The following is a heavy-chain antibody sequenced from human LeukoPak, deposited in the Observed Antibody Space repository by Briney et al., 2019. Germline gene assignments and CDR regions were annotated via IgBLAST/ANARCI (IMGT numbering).Heavy chain of an antibody. J-gene: IGHJ4*02. CDR1: GYRFTSYW. CDR3: ARLEDCGGDCYGPFDY. CDR2: IYPGDSDT. D-gene: IGHD2-21*02. V-gene: IGHV5-51*01. Sequence: GESLKISCKGSGYRFTSYWIGWVRQMPGKGLEWMGIIYPGDSDTRYSPSFQGQVTISADKSISTAYLQWSSLKASDTAMYYCARLEDCGGDCYGPFDYWGQGTLVTVSS.